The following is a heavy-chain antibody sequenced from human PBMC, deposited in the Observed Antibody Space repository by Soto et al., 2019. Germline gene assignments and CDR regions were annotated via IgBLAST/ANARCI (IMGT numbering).Heavy chain of an antibody. CDR2: ISGSGRST. J-gene: IGHJ5*02. Sequence: GGSLRLSCAASGFTFSDYDMSLVRQGPGKGLAWVSAISGSGRSTYYADSVKGRFTISRDNSKNTLYLQMNSLRAEDTALYSCARARRGVLDPWGQGIPDTVSS. CDR3: ARARRGVLDP. CDR1: GFTFSDYD. V-gene: IGHV3-23*01.